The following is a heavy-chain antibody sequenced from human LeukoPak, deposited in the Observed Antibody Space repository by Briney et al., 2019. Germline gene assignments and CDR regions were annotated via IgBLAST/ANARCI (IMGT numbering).Heavy chain of an antibody. CDR3: ARTTEGGYTYGYYYYYYMDV. V-gene: IGHV4-59*01. J-gene: IGHJ6*03. CDR1: GGSISSYY. Sequence: SETLSLTCTVSGGSISSYYWSWIRQPPGKGLEWIGYIYYSGSTNYNPSLKSRVTISVDTSKNQFSLKLTSVTAADTAVYYCARTTEGGYTYGYYYYYYMDVWGKGTTVTISS. D-gene: IGHD5-18*01. CDR2: IYYSGST.